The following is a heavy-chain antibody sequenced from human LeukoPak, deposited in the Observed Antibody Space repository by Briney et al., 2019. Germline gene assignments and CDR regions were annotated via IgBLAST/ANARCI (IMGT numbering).Heavy chain of an antibody. D-gene: IGHD6-13*01. V-gene: IGHV3-21*01. J-gene: IGHJ4*02. CDR3: ARDEIAAAGAFDY. CDR2: ISSSSSYI. CDR1: GFTFSSYS. Sequence: GGSLTLSCAASGFTFSSYSMNWVRQAPGKGLEWVSSISSSSSYIYYADSVKGRFTISRDNAKNSLYLQMNSLRAEDTAVYYCARDEIAAAGAFDYWGQGTLVTVSS.